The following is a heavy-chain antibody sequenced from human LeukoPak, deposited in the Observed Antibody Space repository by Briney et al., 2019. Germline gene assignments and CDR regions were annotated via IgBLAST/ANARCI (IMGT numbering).Heavy chain of an antibody. CDR1: GFTFSSHP. CDR3: VRVMTTTRNFDY. Sequence: GGSLRLSCAASGFTFSSHPMHWVRQTPGKGLEWVAVISYDGKNKYYADSVNGRFTVSRDNTKNTLYLQMNSLRVDDMGVYYWVRVMTTTRNFDYWGPRTLVTVSS. J-gene: IGHJ4*02. CDR2: ISYDGKNK. V-gene: IGHV3-30*04. D-gene: IGHD1-1*01.